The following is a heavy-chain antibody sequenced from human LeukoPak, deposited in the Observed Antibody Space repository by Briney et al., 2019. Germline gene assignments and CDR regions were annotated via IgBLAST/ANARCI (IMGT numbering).Heavy chain of an antibody. CDR2: IIPIFGTA. CDR1: GGTFSSYA. Sequence: SVKVSCKASGGTFSSYAISWVRQAPGQGLGWMGGIIPIFGTANYAQKFQGRVTITTDESTSTAYMELSSLRSEDTAVYYCARGFYYGSGSSSYYYYGMDVWGQGTTVTVSS. J-gene: IGHJ6*02. D-gene: IGHD3-10*01. V-gene: IGHV1-69*05. CDR3: ARGFYYGSGSSSYYYYGMDV.